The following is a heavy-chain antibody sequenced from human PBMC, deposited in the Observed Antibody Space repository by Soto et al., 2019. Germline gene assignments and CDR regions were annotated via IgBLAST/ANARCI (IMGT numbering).Heavy chain of an antibody. CDR3: AREGTNDGY. J-gene: IGHJ4*02. CDR1: GYTFTGYY. D-gene: IGHD2-8*01. Sequence: ASVKVSCKASGYTFTGYYVHWVRQAPGQGLEWMGWINPNSGDTYLAQRFQGRVTMNRDTSIGTAYMELRGLTSDDTAVYYCAREGTNDGYWGQGTLVTVSS. V-gene: IGHV1-2*02. CDR2: INPNSGDT.